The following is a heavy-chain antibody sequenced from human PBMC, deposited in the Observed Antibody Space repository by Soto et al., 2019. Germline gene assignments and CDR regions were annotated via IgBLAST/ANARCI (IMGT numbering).Heavy chain of an antibody. D-gene: IGHD6-19*01. J-gene: IGHJ4*02. CDR2: ISANGAST. CDR1: GFTFSSYA. Sequence: GGSLRLSCAAPGFTFSSYAMTWVRQAPGKGLEWVSAISANGASTYYADSVKGRFTISRDSSKNTLILQMNSLRAEDTAVYYCAKRGSGWYYFDYWGQGT. CDR3: AKRGSGWYYFDY. V-gene: IGHV3-23*01.